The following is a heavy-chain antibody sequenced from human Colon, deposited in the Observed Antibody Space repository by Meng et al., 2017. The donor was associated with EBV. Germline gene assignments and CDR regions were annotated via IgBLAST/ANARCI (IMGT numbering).Heavy chain of an antibody. CDR1: GGASSSSHYY. CDR2: IYHSGST. D-gene: IGHD3-10*01. J-gene: IGHJ4*02. V-gene: IGHV4-39*01. CDR3: ARRRGGSGRDC. Sequence: HLRLQTPGPGLVKLSETLSLTCTVSGGASSSSHYYWGWVPQPPGKGLQWIGTIYHSGSTSYNPSLQSRVTMFVDTSKNQFSLMLTSVTATDTAVYYCARRRGGSGRDCWGQGTLVTVSS.